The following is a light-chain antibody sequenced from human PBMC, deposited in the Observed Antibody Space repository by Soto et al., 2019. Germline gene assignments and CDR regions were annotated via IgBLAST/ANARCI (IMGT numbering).Light chain of an antibody. CDR3: QPYGSSPT. Sequence: DILLTHSPGTLSFSPAERAALACRASQSVSSSYLAWYQQKPGHAPSLLIYGASSRATGTPDRFSGSGSGTDFTLTISRLEPEDFAVYYRQPYGSSPTFGQGTRLEIK. CDR1: QSVSSSY. CDR2: GAS. V-gene: IGKV3-20*01. J-gene: IGKJ5*01.